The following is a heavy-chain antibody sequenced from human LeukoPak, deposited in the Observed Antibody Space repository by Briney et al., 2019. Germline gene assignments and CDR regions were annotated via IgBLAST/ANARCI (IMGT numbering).Heavy chain of an antibody. J-gene: IGHJ4*02. V-gene: IGHV1-2*02. CDR1: GYTFTGYY. D-gene: IGHD3-9*01. Sequence: ASVKVSCKAFGYTFTGYYIHWVRQAPGQGLEWMGWINPNSDVTNYAQKFQGRVTMTRDTSISTAYMELRSLRSDDTAVYYCARVHYDILTGYSYFDYWGQGTLVTVSS. CDR2: INPNSDVT. CDR3: ARVHYDILTGYSYFDY.